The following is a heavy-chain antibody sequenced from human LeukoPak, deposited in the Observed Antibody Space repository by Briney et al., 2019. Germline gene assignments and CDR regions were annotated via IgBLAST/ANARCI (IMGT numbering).Heavy chain of an antibody. CDR1: GGSISNYY. J-gene: IGHJ4*02. CDR3: ASPRRDNGY. Sequence: SETLSLTCTVSGGSISNYYWSWIRQPPGKGLERIGHIYYSGSTNYNPSLKSRVTISVDTSKNQFSLKLSSVTAADTAVYYCASPRRDNGYWGQGTLVTVSS. CDR2: IYYSGST. V-gene: IGHV4-59*08. D-gene: IGHD2-8*01.